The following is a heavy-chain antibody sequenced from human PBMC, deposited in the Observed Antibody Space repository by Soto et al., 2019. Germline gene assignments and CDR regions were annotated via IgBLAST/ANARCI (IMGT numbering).Heavy chain of an antibody. V-gene: IGHV3-48*01. D-gene: IGHD4-17*01. J-gene: IGHJ6*03. CDR2: ISSSSSTI. Sequence: PGGSLRLSCAASGFTFSSYSMNWVRQAPGKGLEWVSYISSSSSTIYYADSVKGRFTISRDNAKNSLYLQMNSLRAEDTAVYYCARSGDGDYYYYYYMDVWGKGTTVTVSS. CDR1: GFTFSSYS. CDR3: ARSGDGDYYYYYYMDV.